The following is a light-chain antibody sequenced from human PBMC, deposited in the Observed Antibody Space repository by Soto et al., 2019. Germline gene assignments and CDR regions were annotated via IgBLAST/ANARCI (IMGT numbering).Light chain of an antibody. CDR1: QSVSRT. CDR3: QHYYSWRYT. Sequence: EIAMTQSPASLSVSPGERTTLSCRASQSVSRTLDWYQQKPGQAPRLLIYGASTRATGILASFSGRGSGTDFTLTISSLRAEDFAVYYCQHYYSWRYTFGQGTKGDI. J-gene: IGKJ2*01. V-gene: IGKV3-15*01. CDR2: GAS.